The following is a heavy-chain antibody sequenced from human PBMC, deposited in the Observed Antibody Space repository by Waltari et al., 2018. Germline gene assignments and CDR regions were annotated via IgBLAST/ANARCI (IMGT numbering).Heavy chain of an antibody. D-gene: IGHD3-3*01. Sequence: EVQLVESGGGLVQPGGSLRLSCVASGFPFSMHWLYWVCQGPGKGLVWVSRIKNDGRITDYADSVKGRFTISRDNAKNTLYLQMSSLRAEDTGVYYCVRGGSNGVVRPLDYWGQGTLVTVSS. CDR3: VRGGSNGVVRPLDY. V-gene: IGHV3-74*01. CDR2: IKNDGRIT. CDR1: GFPFSMHW. J-gene: IGHJ4*02.